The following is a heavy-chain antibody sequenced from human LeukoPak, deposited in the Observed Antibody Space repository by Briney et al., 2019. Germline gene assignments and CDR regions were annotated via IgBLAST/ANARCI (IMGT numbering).Heavy chain of an antibody. Sequence: SETLSLTCAVYGGSFSGYYWSWIRQPPGKGLEWIGEINHSGSTNYNPSLKSRGTISVDTSKNQFSLKLSSVTAADTAVYYCSRVRRTNWNYRYYYYYYMDVWGKGTTVTVAS. CDR3: SRVRRTNWNYRYYYYYYMDV. CDR1: GGSFSGYY. D-gene: IGHD1-7*01. V-gene: IGHV4-34*01. J-gene: IGHJ6*03. CDR2: INHSGST.